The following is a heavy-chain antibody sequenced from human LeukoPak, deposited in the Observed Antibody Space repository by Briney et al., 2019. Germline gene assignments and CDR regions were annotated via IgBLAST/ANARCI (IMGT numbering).Heavy chain of an antibody. D-gene: IGHD3-22*01. V-gene: IGHV1-69*05. Sequence: SVKVSFKASGGTFSSYAISWVRQAPGQGLEWMGGIIPIFGTANYAQKFQGRVTITTDESTSTAHMELSSLRSEDTAVYYCARNSDTMIENYFDYWGQGTLVTVSS. J-gene: IGHJ4*02. CDR1: GGTFSSYA. CDR3: ARNSDTMIENYFDY. CDR2: IIPIFGTA.